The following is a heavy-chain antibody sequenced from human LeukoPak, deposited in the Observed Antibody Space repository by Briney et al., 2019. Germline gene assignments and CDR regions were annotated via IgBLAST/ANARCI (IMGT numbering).Heavy chain of an antibody. Sequence: SGGSLRLSCAASGFTFSSHGMSWVRQAPGKGLEWVSAISGSGGSTYYADSVKGRFTISRDNARNSLFLQMSSLRAEDTAVYFCARDIQVVAATDSHFDYWGQGTLVTVSS. CDR3: ARDIQVVAATDSHFDY. D-gene: IGHD2-15*01. CDR2: ISGSGGST. CDR1: GFTFSSHG. J-gene: IGHJ4*02. V-gene: IGHV3-23*01.